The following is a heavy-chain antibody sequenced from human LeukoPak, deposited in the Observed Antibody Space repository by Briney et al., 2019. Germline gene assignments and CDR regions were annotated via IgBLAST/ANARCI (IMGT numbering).Heavy chain of an antibody. D-gene: IGHD4-17*01. CDR3: ARAIKATTAFDY. V-gene: IGHV3-30*04. Sequence: GGSLRLSCAASGFTFSSYAMHWVRQAPGKGLEWVAVISYDGSNKYYADSVKGRFTISRDNSKNTLYLQMNSLRAEDTAVYYCARAIKATTAFDYWGQGTLVTVSS. CDR2: ISYDGSNK. J-gene: IGHJ4*02. CDR1: GFTFSSYA.